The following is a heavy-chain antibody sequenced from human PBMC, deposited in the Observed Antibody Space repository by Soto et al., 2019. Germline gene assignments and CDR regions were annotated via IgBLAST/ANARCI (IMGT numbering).Heavy chain of an antibody. D-gene: IGHD5-12*01. V-gene: IGHV1-69*08. J-gene: IGHJ4*02. CDR3: ARDSRDGYNSRDLDY. CDR2: IIPILGIA. CDR1: GGTFSSYT. Sequence: QVQLVQSGAEVKKPGSSVKVSCKASGGTFSSYTISWVRQAPGQGLEWMGRIIPILGIANYAQKFQGRVTITADKSTSTAYMVLSSLRSEDTAVYYCARDSRDGYNSRDLDYWGQGTLVTVSA.